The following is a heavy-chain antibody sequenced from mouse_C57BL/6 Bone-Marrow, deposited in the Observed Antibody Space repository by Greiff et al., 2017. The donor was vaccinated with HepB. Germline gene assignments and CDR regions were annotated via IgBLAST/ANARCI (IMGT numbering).Heavy chain of an antibody. J-gene: IGHJ3*01. CDR2: IDPSDSYT. CDR1: GYTFTSYW. CDR3: ARSHYDYTWFAY. D-gene: IGHD2-4*01. V-gene: IGHV1-69*01. Sequence: VQLQQSGAELVMPGASVKLSCKASGYTFTSYWMHWVKQRPGQGLEWIGEIDPSDSYTNYNQKFKGKSTLTVDKSSSTAYMQLSSLTSEDSAVYYCARSHYDYTWFAYWGQGTLVTVSA.